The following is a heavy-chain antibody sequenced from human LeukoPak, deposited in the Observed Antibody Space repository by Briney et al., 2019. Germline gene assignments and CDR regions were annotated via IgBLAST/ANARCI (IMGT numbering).Heavy chain of an antibody. D-gene: IGHD5-18*01. V-gene: IGHV4-59*06. J-gene: IGHJ6*02. CDR3: ARTHTDNYYYGMDV. CDR2: IYYSGST. Sequence: SETLSLTCTVSGGSISSYYWSWIRQPPGKGLEWIGYIYYSGSTYYNPSLKSRVTISVDTSKNQFSLKLSSVTAADTAVYYCARTHTDNYYYGMDVWGQGTTVTVSS. CDR1: GGSISSYY.